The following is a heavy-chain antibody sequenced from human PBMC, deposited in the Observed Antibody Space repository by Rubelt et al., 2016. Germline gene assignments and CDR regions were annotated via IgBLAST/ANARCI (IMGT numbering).Heavy chain of an antibody. Sequence: QVQLVQSGAEVKKPGASVKVSCKASGYTFTSYYMHWVRQAPGQGLEWMGWIDPNSGGTNYAQKFQGRVTMTRDTSSSTAYMELSRLASDDTAVYYFARDLYKGPRWLVAYWGQGTLVTVSS. V-gene: IGHV1-2*02. J-gene: IGHJ4*02. CDR1: GYTFTSYY. CDR2: IDPNSGGT. D-gene: IGHD6-19*01. CDR3: ARDLYKGPRWLVAY.